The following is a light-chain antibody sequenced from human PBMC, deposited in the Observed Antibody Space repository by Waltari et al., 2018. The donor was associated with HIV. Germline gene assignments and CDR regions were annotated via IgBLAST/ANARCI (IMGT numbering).Light chain of an antibody. Sequence: QSALTQPASVSGSPGQAITISCNATAVDIGYMTFVSWYQQFSGRAPQLIFYGGSTRSSRVSHRFSASNSGKTASLTISVLQTADEAIYYCCAYVGTLTPAFGGGTQLTVL. CDR1: AVDIGYMTF. V-gene: IGLV2-23*01. CDR2: GGS. CDR3: CAYVGTLTPA. J-gene: IGLJ3*02.